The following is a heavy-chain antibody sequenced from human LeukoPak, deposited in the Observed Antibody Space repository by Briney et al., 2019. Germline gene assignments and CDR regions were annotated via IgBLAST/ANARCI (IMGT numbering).Heavy chain of an antibody. Sequence: SETLSLTCTVSGGSISSYYWSWVRQPPGKGLEWIGYIYNGGSTNYNPSLKSRLTISEDTLKNQFSLKLSSVTAADTAVYYCARHGRYCDNWGQGTLVTVSS. J-gene: IGHJ4*02. CDR2: IYNGGST. CDR3: ARHGRYCDN. V-gene: IGHV4-59*08. CDR1: GGSISSYY.